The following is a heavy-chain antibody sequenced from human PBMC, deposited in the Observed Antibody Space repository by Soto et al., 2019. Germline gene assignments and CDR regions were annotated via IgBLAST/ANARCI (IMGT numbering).Heavy chain of an antibody. CDR2: IWFDGSKY. Sequence: GGSLRLSCVASGFTFRDYNMHWVRQAPGKGLEWVAIIWFDGSKYYYADPVQGRFTISRDNSRNTLYLQMNGLRAEDTAVYHCARDLYSTYPSDAFNVWGQGTSVT. D-gene: IGHD2-21*01. J-gene: IGHJ3*01. CDR1: GFTFRDYN. V-gene: IGHV3-33*01. CDR3: ARDLYSTYPSDAFNV.